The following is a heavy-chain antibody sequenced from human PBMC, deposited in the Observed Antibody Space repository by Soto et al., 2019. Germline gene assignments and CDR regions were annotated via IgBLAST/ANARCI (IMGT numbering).Heavy chain of an antibody. D-gene: IGHD6-19*01. Sequence: GGSLRLSCAASGFTFSSYAMSWVRQAPGKGLEWVSAISGSGGSTYYADSVKGRFTISRDNSKNTLYLQMNSLRAEDTAVYYCAKDIAVAGTNGMDVWGKGTTVTVSS. V-gene: IGHV3-23*01. CDR2: ISGSGGST. CDR1: GFTFSSYA. CDR3: AKDIAVAGTNGMDV. J-gene: IGHJ6*04.